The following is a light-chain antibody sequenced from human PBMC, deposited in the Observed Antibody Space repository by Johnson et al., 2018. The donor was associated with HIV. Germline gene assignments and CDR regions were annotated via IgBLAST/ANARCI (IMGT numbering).Light chain of an antibody. CDR1: SSNIGNNY. CDR3: ATWVSSLSVYV. V-gene: IGLV1-51*01. CDR2: DNN. Sequence: QSVLTQPPSVSAAPGQKVTISCSGSSSNIGNNYVSWYQQLPGTAPKLLIYDNNKRPSGIPDRFSGSKSGTSATLGITGLQTGDEADYHCATWVSSLSVYVFGTGTKVTGL. J-gene: IGLJ1*01.